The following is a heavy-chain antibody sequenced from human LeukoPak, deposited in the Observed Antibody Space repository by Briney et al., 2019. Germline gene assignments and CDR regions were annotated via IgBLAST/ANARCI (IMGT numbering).Heavy chain of an antibody. J-gene: IGHJ4*02. CDR1: GFTFSNYS. Sequence: PGGSLRLSCAASGFTFSNYSMNWVRQARGKGLEWISYISSSSDTIYYADSVKGRFTISRDNAKNSLHLQMNSLRAEDTAVYYCAKSSDLWIQLWSTFDYWGQGTLVTVSS. V-gene: IGHV3-48*04. D-gene: IGHD5-18*01. CDR3: AKSSDLWIQLWSTFDY. CDR2: ISSSSDTI.